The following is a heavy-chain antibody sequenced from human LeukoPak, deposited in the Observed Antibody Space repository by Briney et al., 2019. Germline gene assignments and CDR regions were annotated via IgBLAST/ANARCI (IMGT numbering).Heavy chain of an antibody. CDR3: ATSPSTGV. CDR1: GFTFSNYC. V-gene: IGHV3-74*01. CDR2: ICPGGTIT. J-gene: IGHJ4*02. D-gene: IGHD1-14*01. Sequence: PGGSLRLSCTASGFTFSNYCMHWVRQTPGKGLIWVSRICPGGTITYYADSVKGRFTISSDNSKNSLYLQMNSLRAEDTAVYYCATSPSTGVWGQGTLVTVSS.